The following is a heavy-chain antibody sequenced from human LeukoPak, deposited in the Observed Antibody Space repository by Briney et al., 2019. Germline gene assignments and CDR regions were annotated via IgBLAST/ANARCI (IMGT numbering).Heavy chain of an antibody. CDR3: ARWRGGQSDFDY. D-gene: IGHD3-16*01. CDR1: GFTFSIYA. J-gene: IGHJ4*02. Sequence: GGSLRLSCAASGFTFSIYAMSWVRQAPGKGLEWVAVIRQDESGKDYVDSVKGRVTISRDNAKRSLYLQMNSLRAEDTAVYYCARWRGGQSDFDYWGQGTLVTVSS. CDR2: IRQDESGK. V-gene: IGHV3-7*01.